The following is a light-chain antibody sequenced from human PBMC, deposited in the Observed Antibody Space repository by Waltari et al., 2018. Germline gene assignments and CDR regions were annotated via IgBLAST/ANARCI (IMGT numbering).Light chain of an antibody. Sequence: DIVLTQSPATLSVSPGESATLSCRASPSVGSYLAWYQQKPGQAPRLLIYDASYRAAGTPARFSGSGSRTDFTLTIASVASEDFAVYYCHQRGNWPPFSFGQGTKLE. J-gene: IGKJ2*03. V-gene: IGKV3-11*01. CDR3: HQRGNWPPFS. CDR2: DAS. CDR1: PSVGSY.